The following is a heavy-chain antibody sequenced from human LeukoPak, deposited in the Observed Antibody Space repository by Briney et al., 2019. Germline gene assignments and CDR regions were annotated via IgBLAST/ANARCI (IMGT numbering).Heavy chain of an antibody. J-gene: IGHJ4*02. CDR2: ISGSGGST. Sequence: HPGGSLRLSCAASGFTFSSYAMSWVRQAPGKGPEWVSAISGSGGSTYYADSVKGRFTISRDNSKNTLYLQMNSLRAEDTAVYYCASQPYTYSSGWYVGIDYWGQGTLVTVSS. CDR1: GFTFSSYA. D-gene: IGHD6-19*01. CDR3: ASQPYTYSSGWYVGIDY. V-gene: IGHV3-23*01.